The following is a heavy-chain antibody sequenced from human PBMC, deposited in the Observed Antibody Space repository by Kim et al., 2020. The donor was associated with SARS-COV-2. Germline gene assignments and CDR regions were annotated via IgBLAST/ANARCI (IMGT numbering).Heavy chain of an antibody. Sequence: GGSLRLSCAASGFTFSSYGMHWVRQAPGKGLEWVAVISYDGSNKYYADSVKGRFTISRDNSKNTLYLQMNSLRAEYTAVYYCAKDIYHSSGYCSGGSCYSGIDYWGQGTLVSVSS. J-gene: IGHJ4*02. CDR2: ISYDGSNK. V-gene: IGHV3-30*18. CDR1: GFTFSSYG. D-gene: IGHD2-15*01. CDR3: AKDIYHSSGYCSGGSCYSGIDY.